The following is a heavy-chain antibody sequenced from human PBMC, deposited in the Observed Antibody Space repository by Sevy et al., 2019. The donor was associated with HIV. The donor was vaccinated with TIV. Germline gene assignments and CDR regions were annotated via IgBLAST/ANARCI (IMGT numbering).Heavy chain of an antibody. J-gene: IGHJ4*02. V-gene: IGHV3-23*01. CDR2: ISGGGEST. D-gene: IGHD5-12*01. Sequence: GGCLRLSCVVSGFTSRSYAMSWVRQAPGKGLEWVSGISGGGESTDYADYVKGRFSISRDNSKNTLYMQMNSLRVEDTAVYYCAKDTAGWLRSTFDYWGQGTLVTVSS. CDR3: AKDTAGWLRSTFDY. CDR1: GFTSRSYA.